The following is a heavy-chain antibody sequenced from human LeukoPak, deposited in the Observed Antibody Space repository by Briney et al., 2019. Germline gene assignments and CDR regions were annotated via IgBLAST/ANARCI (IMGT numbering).Heavy chain of an antibody. CDR1: GFTFSSYS. J-gene: IGHJ4*02. CDR3: ARTPVTREIDS. V-gene: IGHV3-30*04. CDR2: ISYDGSNK. D-gene: IGHD4-11*01. Sequence: GGSLRLSCAASGFTFSSYSMHWVRQAPGKGLEWVAVISYDGSNKYYSDSVKGRFTISRDNSKNTLYLQMNSLRAEDTAVYYCARTPVTREIDSWGQGTLVTVSP.